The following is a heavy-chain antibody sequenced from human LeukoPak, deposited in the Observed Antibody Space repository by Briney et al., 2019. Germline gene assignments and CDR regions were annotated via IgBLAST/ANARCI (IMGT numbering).Heavy chain of an antibody. CDR2: ISWNSGSI. CDR3: AKALYYYGPFDY. V-gene: IGHV3-9*01. D-gene: IGHD3-10*01. CDR1: GFTFDDYA. J-gene: IGHJ4*02. Sequence: GGSLRLSCAASGFTFDDYAMHRVRQAPGKGLEWVSGISWNSGSIGYADSVKGRFTISRDNAKNSLYLQMNSLRAEDTALYYCAKALYYYGPFDYWGQGTLVTVSS.